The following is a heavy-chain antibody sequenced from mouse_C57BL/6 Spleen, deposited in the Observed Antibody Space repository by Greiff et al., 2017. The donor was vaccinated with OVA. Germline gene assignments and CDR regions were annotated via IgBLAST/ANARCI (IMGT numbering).Heavy chain of an antibody. V-gene: IGHV1-64*01. Sequence: QVQLQQPGAELVKPGASVKLSCKASGYTFTSYWMHWVKQRPGQGLEWIGMIHPNSGSTNYNEKFTSKATLTVDKSSSTAYMQLSSLTSEYSAVYYCARYEGGYYVNCDVWGTGTTVTVSS. CDR3: ARYEGGYYVNCDV. CDR1: GYTFTSYW. CDR2: IHPNSGST. D-gene: IGHD2-3*01. J-gene: IGHJ1*03.